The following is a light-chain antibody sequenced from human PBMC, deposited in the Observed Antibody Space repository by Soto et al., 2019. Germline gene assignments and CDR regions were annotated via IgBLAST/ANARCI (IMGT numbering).Light chain of an antibody. CDR1: NIGSKG. Sequence: SSELTQPPSVSVAPGQTPTISCGGNNIGSKGVHWYQQKPGQAPVLVVYEDSDRPSGIPERFSGSTSVNTATLTISRVEAGDEADYYCQVWDKSSDQPVFGGGTKLTVL. J-gene: IGLJ2*01. CDR3: QVWDKSSDQPV. V-gene: IGLV3-21*02. CDR2: EDS.